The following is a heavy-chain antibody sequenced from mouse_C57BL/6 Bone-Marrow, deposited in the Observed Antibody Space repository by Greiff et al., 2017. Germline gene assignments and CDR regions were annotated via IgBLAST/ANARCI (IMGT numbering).Heavy chain of an antibody. CDR1: GFNIKDDY. CDR3: TVITTVGDY. V-gene: IGHV14-4*01. Sequence: EVMLVESGAELVRPGASVKLSCTASGFNIKDDYMHWVKQRPEQGLEWIGWIDPENGDTEYASKFQGKATITADTSSNTAYLQLSSLTSEDTAVYYCTVITTVGDYWGQGTTLTVSS. CDR2: IDPENGDT. J-gene: IGHJ2*01. D-gene: IGHD1-1*01.